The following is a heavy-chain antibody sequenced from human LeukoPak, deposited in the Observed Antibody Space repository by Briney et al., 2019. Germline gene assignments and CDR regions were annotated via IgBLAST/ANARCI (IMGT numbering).Heavy chain of an antibody. CDR1: GFTFSSYW. Sequence: GGSLRLSCAVSGFTFSSYWMTWVCQAPGKGLEWVATIKHDGSEGYYVDSVKGRFTISRDNAKNSVYLQMNSLRGEDTAVYYCARGGTWDADYWGQGTLVTVSS. CDR2: IKHDGSEG. D-gene: IGHD1-26*01. J-gene: IGHJ4*02. V-gene: IGHV3-7*01. CDR3: ARGGTWDADY.